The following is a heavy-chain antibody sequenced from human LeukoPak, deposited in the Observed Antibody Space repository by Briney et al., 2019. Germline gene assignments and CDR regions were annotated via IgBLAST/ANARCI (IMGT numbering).Heavy chain of an antibody. D-gene: IGHD2-15*01. CDR2: ISDSGGST. V-gene: IGHV3-64D*09. CDR1: GFPFSSYA. CDR3: VRGYSFGPYGMDV. J-gene: IGHJ6*02. Sequence: GGSVRLSCSASGFPFSSYAMHWVRQAPGKGLEYVSAISDSGGSTYYADSVKGRFTISRDNSKNTLYLQMSSLRAEDTAVYFCVRGYSFGPYGMDVWGQGTTVTVSS.